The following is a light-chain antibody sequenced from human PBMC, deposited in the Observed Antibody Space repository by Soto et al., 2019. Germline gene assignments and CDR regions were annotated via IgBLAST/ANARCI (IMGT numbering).Light chain of an antibody. Sequence: EIVLTQSPATLSLSPGERAALSCGASQSVSSNYLAWYQQKPGLAPRLLIYDASRRATGIPDRFSGSGSGADFILSISRLEPEDFAVYYCQQYGNSPAITFGQGTRLEIK. V-gene: IGKV3D-20*01. J-gene: IGKJ5*01. CDR1: QSVSSNY. CDR2: DAS. CDR3: QQYGNSPAIT.